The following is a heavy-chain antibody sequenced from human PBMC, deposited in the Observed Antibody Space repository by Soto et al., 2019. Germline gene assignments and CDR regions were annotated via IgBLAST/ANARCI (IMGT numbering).Heavy chain of an antibody. J-gene: IGHJ4*02. CDR2: IKPDGSRT. D-gene: IGHD1-7*01. CDR3: ARDKNWTYDS. Sequence: PGGSLRLSCAASGFTFSSYWMHWVRQAPGEGLVWVSYIKPDGSRTKDADSVKGRFTISRDNARNTLYLRMNSLGAEDTAVYYCARDKNWTYDSCGRGALVTVSS. CDR1: GFTFSSYW. V-gene: IGHV3-74*03.